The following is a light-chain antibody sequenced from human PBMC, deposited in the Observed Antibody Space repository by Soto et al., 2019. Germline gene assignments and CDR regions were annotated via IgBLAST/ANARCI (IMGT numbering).Light chain of an antibody. Sequence: EILLTQSPGTLSLSPGDRATLSCRASQSLTNTFLAWYQQIPGQTPRLLIYGASTRATGIPDRFSGSGSGTDFTLTISRLEPEDFAVYFCQPYGTLPLSFGGGTKVDIK. CDR3: QPYGTLPLS. CDR1: QSLTNTF. V-gene: IGKV3-20*01. J-gene: IGKJ4*01. CDR2: GAS.